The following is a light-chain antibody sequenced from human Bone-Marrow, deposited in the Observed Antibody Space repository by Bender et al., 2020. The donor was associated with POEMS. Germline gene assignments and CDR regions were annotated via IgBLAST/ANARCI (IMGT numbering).Light chain of an antibody. CDR1: SSNIENNY. CDR3: EAWDDSLHAWV. J-gene: IGLJ3*02. CDR2: DNN. V-gene: IGLV1-51*01. Sequence: QSVLTQPPSVSAAPSQKVTISCSGSSSNIENNYVSWYQQLPGTSPRLLIYDNNRRPSGIPDRFSGSRSGPSATLGISGLQTGDEADYFCEAWDDSLHAWVFGGGTKLTVL.